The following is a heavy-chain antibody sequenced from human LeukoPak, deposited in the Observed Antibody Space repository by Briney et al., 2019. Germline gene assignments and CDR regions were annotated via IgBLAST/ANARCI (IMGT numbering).Heavy chain of an antibody. CDR2: MNPNSGNT. J-gene: IGHJ6*02. Sequence: ASVKVSCKASGYTFTSYDINWVRQATGQGLEWMGWMNPNSGNTGYAQKFQGRVTMTRNTSISTAYMELSSLRSEDTAVYYCARGGDAKHQLLPRGQYGMDVWGQGTTVTVSS. V-gene: IGHV1-8*01. CDR3: ARGGDAKHQLLPRGQYGMDV. CDR1: GYTFTSYD. D-gene: IGHD2-2*01.